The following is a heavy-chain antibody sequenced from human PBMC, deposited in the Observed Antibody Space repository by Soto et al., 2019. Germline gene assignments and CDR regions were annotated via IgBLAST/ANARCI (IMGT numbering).Heavy chain of an antibody. J-gene: IGHJ3*02. V-gene: IGHV3-48*02. D-gene: IGHD1-1*01. CDR1: GFTFSSYG. CDR2: ISGSSSTI. Sequence: GGSLRLSCAASGFTFSSYGMHWVRQAPGKGPEWISYISGSSSTIQYADSARGRFTVSRDNAKNSLYLQMNSLRDEDTAVYYCARDSPGWSAYDIWGQGTMVTVSS. CDR3: ARDSPGWSAYDI.